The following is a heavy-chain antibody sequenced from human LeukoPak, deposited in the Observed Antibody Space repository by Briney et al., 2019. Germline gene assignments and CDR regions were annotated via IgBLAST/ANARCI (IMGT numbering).Heavy chain of an antibody. V-gene: IGHV3-33*01. Sequence: GGSLRLSCAASGFTFSSYGMHWVRQAPGKGLEWVAVIWYDGSNKYYADSVKGRFTISRDNSKNTLYLQMNSLRAEDTAVYYCAREGVEGSYDYYYYGMDVWGQGTTVTVSS. CDR2: IWYDGSNK. CDR1: GFTFSSYG. J-gene: IGHJ6*02. CDR3: AREGVEGSYDYYYYGMDV. D-gene: IGHD1-26*01.